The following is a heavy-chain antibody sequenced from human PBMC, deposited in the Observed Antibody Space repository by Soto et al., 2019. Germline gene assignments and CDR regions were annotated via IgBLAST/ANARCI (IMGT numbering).Heavy chain of an antibody. CDR1: GGSFSDYF. CDR2: INHSGST. V-gene: IGHV4-34*01. D-gene: IGHD6-6*01. CDR3: ARNIAPRGVEDY. J-gene: IGHJ4*02. Sequence: PSETLSLTCAVYGGSFSDYFWSWIRQPPGKGLEWIGEINHSGSTNYNPSLKSRVTISVDTSKNQFSLKLSAVTAADTAVYYCARNIAPRGVEDYWGQGTLVTVSS.